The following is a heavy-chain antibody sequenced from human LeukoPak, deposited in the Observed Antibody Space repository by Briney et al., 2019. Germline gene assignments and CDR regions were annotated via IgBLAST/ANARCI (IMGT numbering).Heavy chain of an antibody. J-gene: IGHJ4*02. D-gene: IGHD1-26*01. V-gene: IGHV1-58*01. Sequence: SVKVSCKASGFTFTSSAVQWVRQARGQRLEWIGWIVVGSGNTNYAQKFQERVTITREMSTSTAYMELSSLRSEDTAVYYCAAVPLEWEQDYWGQGTLVTVSS. CDR3: AAVPLEWEQDY. CDR1: GFTFTSSA. CDR2: IVVGSGNT.